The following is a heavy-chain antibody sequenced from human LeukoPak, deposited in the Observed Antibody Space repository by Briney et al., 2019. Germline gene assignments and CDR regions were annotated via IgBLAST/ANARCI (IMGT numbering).Heavy chain of an antibody. Sequence: GGSLRLSCAASGFTFSSYAMSRVRQAPGKGLEWVSSISGSSTYYADSVKGRFTISRDNSKNTLYLQMNSLRAEDTAVYYCAKGVSSLTFSFDYWGQGTLVTVSS. J-gene: IGHJ4*02. CDR3: AKGVSSLTFSFDY. CDR1: GFTFSSYA. CDR2: ISGSST. V-gene: IGHV3-23*01. D-gene: IGHD6-13*01.